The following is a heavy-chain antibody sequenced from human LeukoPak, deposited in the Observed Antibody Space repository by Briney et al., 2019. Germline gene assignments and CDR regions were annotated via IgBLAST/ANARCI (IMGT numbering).Heavy chain of an antibody. CDR3: ARDIVVVPAAIALDY. V-gene: IGHV1-46*01. CDR2: INPSGGST. Sequence: ASVKVSCKASGYTFTSYYMHWVRQAPGQGLEWMGIINPSGGSTSYAQKFQGRVTMTRDTSTSTVYMELSSLRSEDTAVYYCARDIVVVPAAIALDYWAREPWSPSPQ. D-gene: IGHD2-2*01. J-gene: IGHJ4*02. CDR1: GYTFTSYY.